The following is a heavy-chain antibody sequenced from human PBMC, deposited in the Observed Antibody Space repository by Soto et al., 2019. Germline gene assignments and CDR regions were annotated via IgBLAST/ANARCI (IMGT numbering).Heavy chain of an antibody. V-gene: IGHV3-21*01. D-gene: IGHD6-13*01. CDR2: ISNSGDYI. CDR1: GSTFRTYG. J-gene: IGHJ4*02. Sequence: GGSLRLSCTASGSTFRTYGMNWVRQAPGKGLEWVSSISNSGDYIYYADSVQGRFTISRDNAKNSLYLQMNSLRDEDTAVYYCAREISAAGGHFDDWDQGTLVTSPQ. CDR3: AREISAAGGHFDD.